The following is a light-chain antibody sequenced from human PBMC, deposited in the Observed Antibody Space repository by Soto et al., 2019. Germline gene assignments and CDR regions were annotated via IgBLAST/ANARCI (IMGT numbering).Light chain of an antibody. J-gene: IGLJ1*01. CDR1: SSDVGGYNY. CDR2: DVS. V-gene: IGLV2-14*01. CDR3: NSHASSRSYV. Sequence: LTQPASVSGSPGQSITISCTGTSSDVGGYNYVSWYQQHPGKAPKLLIYDVSNRPSGVSNRFSGSKSGNTASLTISGLQAEDEADYYCNSHASSRSYVFVTGTKVTVL.